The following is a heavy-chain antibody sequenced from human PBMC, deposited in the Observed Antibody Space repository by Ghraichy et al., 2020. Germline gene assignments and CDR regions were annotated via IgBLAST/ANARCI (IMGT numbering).Heavy chain of an antibody. CDR2: IKEEGNEK. J-gene: IGHJ4*02. CDR1: GFAFRNYW. CDR3: ATVSLLAFDY. V-gene: IGHV3-7*01. Sequence: GGSLRLSCATSGFAFRNYWMTWVRQAPGKGLEWVANIKEEGNEKTYVDSVKGRFIISRDNAKNSLYLQMSSLRVEDTAVYYCATVSLLAFDYWGQGALVTVSS.